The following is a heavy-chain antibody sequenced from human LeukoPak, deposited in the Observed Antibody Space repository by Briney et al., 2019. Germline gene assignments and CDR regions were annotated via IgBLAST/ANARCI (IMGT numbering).Heavy chain of an antibody. CDR1: GGSIGSSSYY. D-gene: IGHD1-1*01. CDR3: ARDRLQLQS. V-gene: IGHV4-39*07. J-gene: IGHJ5*02. Sequence: SETLSLTCTVSGGSIGSSSYYWGWIRQPPGKGLNWIGSIYYSGSTYYNPSLKSRVTISVDTSKNQFSLKLSSVTAADTAVYYCARDRLQLQSWGQGTLVTVSS. CDR2: IYYSGST.